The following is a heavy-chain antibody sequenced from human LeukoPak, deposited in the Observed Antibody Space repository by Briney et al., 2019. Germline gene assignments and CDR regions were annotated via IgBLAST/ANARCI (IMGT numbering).Heavy chain of an antibody. D-gene: IGHD5-18*01. V-gene: IGHV1-8*01. CDR1: GYTFTSYD. CDR3: ARGLGYSYEEELDGMDV. Sequence: ASVKVSCKASGYTFTSYDINWVRQATGQGLEWMGWMNPNSGNTGYAQKFQGRVTMTRNTSISTAYMELSSLRSEDTAVYYCARGLGYSYEEELDGMDVWGQGTTVTVSS. CDR2: MNPNSGNT. J-gene: IGHJ6*02.